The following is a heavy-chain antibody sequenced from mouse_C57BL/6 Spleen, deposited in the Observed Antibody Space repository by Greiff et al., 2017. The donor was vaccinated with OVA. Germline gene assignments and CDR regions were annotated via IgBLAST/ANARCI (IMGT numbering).Heavy chain of an antibody. CDR2: ISYDGSN. V-gene: IGHV3-6*01. CDR3: AKIYYYGSSYVWYFDV. Sequence: EVQLQESGPGLVKPSQSLSLTCSVTGYSITSGYYWTWIRQFPGNKLEWMGYISYDGSNNYNPSLKNRISITRDTSKNQFFLKLHSVTTEDTATYYCAKIYYYGSSYVWYFDVWGTGTTVTVSS. CDR1: GYSITSGYY. J-gene: IGHJ1*03. D-gene: IGHD1-1*01.